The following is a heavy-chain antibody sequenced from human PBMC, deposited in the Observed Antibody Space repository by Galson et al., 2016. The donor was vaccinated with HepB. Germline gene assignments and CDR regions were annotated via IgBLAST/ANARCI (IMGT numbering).Heavy chain of an antibody. V-gene: IGHV3-30-3*01. CDR2: ISYDGSNK. CDR1: GFMFSNYV. CDR3: ASDPSTFDP. Sequence: SLRLSCAASGFMFSNYVMHWVRQAPGKGLEWVALISYDGSNKYYADSVKGRFTISRDDAKNSLYLQMNSLRDEDTAVYYCASDPSTFDPWGQGTLVTVSS. J-gene: IGHJ5*02.